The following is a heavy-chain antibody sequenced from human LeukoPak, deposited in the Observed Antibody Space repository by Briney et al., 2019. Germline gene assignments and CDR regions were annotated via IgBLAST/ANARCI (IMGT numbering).Heavy chain of an antibody. D-gene: IGHD2-21*02. CDR2: ISYNSDTI. Sequence: GGSLRLSCAASGFTFDDYAMHWVRQAPGKGLEWVSGISYNSDTIAYADSVKGRFTISRDNAKNSLYLQMNSLRAEDTALYYCAKDYCGGDCYSGWYFDLWGRGTLVTASS. CDR3: AKDYCGGDCYSGWYFDL. CDR1: GFTFDDYA. V-gene: IGHV3-9*01. J-gene: IGHJ2*01.